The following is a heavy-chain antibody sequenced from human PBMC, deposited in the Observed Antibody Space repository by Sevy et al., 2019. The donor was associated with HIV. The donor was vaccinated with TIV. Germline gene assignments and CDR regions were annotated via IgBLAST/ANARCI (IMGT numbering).Heavy chain of an antibody. CDR1: GGSVSSGTYY. V-gene: IGHV4-61*01. CDR3: AGVPRGELWYSGSLGGYYYHMDV. Sequence: SETLSLSCSVSGGSVSSGTYYWSWIRQPPGKGLEWIGHIYKTGSTNYKLSLQSRVTISVDTSTNQFSLRLRSVTAADTAVYYCAGVPRGELWYSGSLGGYYYHMDVWGKGTTVTVSS. D-gene: IGHD3-16*01. J-gene: IGHJ6*03. CDR2: IYKTGST.